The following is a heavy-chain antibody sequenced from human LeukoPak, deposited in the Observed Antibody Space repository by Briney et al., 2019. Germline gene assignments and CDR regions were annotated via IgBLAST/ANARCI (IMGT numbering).Heavy chain of an antibody. D-gene: IGHD2-2*01. J-gene: IGHJ4*02. CDR3: ARGSAAIANNHFDY. CDR1: GGSISSGGYS. Sequence: PSQTLSLTCAVSGGSISSGGYSWSWIRQPPGKGLEWIGYIYHSGSTYYNPSLKSRVTISVDRSKNQFSLKLSSVTAADTAVYYCARGSAAIANNHFDYWGQGTLATVSS. V-gene: IGHV4-30-2*01. CDR2: IYHSGST.